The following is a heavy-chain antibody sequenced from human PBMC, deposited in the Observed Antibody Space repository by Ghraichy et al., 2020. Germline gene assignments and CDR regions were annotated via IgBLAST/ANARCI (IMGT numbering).Heavy chain of an antibody. V-gene: IGHV6-1*01. CDR1: GDSFSNKKTA. D-gene: IGHD7-27*01. Sequence: SPTLSLTCTISGDSFSNKKTAWHWIRQSPSRGLEGMGRTYLRSKCFNDYADSGRGRITISPDAAQNTFSLQLDSVTPEDTALYYCARVTRAYSYYFYPMDVGGQGATVTVSS. CDR3: ARVTRAYSYYFYPMDV. CDR2: TYLRSKCFN. J-gene: IGHJ6*02.